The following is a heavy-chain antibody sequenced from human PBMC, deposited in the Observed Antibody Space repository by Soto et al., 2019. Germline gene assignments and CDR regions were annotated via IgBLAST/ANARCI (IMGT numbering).Heavy chain of an antibody. V-gene: IGHV4-30-4*01. CDR1: GGSISSGDYF. CDR3: ARDLAYCAAGSCYAKWGS. Sequence: SETLSLTCTVSGGSISSGDYFWSWIRQPPGRGLEWIGFTYYSGTYYSPSLKSRASISVDTSKNQFSLKLDSVTAADTAVYYCARDLAYCAAGSCYAKWGSWGQGRLVTVSS. D-gene: IGHD2-15*01. CDR2: TYYSGT. J-gene: IGHJ5*02.